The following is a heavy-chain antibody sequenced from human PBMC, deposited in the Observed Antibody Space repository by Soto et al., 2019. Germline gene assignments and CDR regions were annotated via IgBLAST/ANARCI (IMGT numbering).Heavy chain of an antibody. CDR3: ARKVATLNFDY. V-gene: IGHV1-2*02. Sequence: GASVKVSCKASGYTFTGYYMHWVRQAPGQGLEWMGWLNPDTGATNYAEKFQGRVTMTRDTSSSTAYMEVIRLRSDDTAVYYCARKVATLNFDYWGQGTLVTVSS. CDR1: GYTFTGYY. D-gene: IGHD5-12*01. CDR2: LNPDTGAT. J-gene: IGHJ4*02.